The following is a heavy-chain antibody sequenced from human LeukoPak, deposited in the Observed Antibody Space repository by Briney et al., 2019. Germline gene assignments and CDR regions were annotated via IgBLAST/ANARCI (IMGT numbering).Heavy chain of an antibody. CDR1: GGSFSRYY. V-gene: IGHV4-34*01. CDR3: ARAPDSSGHFVHYFDF. CDR2: INHSGSA. J-gene: IGHJ4*02. D-gene: IGHD3-22*01. Sequence: SETLSLTCAVYGGSFSRYYWSWIRQPPGKGLELIGEINHSGSANYNPSLKSRVTISVDTSKTQFSLRLTSVTAADTAVFYCARAPDSSGHFVHYFDFWGPGTLVTVSS.